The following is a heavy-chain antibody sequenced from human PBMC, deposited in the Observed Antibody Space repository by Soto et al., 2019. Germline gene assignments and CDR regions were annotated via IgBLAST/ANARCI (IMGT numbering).Heavy chain of an antibody. D-gene: IGHD2-2*01. J-gene: IGHJ3*02. CDR2: IYYSGST. CDR3: ARGSSTSQKGAFDI. CDR1: GGSISSYY. V-gene: IGHV4-59*08. Sequence: SETLSLTCTVSGGSISSYYWSWIRQPPGKGLEWIGYIYYSGSTNYNPSLKSRITISVDTSKNQFSLKLSSVTAADTAVYYCARGSSTSQKGAFDIWGQGXMVTVSS.